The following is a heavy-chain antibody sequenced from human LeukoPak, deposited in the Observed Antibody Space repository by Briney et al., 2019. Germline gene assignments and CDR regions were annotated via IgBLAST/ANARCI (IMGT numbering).Heavy chain of an antibody. CDR1: GLSFSSFA. J-gene: IGHJ4*02. CDR3: AKASWVSGTDAAR. Sequence: GGSLRLSCAASGLSFSSFAMSWVCQGPARGLEWVSSIGGNGETFYADSVKGRFTLSSDSSRNTMYFQMNNLRGEDTAIYYYAKASWVSGTDAARWGQGTLVTVSS. V-gene: IGHV3-23*01. CDR2: IGGNGET. D-gene: IGHD3-10*01.